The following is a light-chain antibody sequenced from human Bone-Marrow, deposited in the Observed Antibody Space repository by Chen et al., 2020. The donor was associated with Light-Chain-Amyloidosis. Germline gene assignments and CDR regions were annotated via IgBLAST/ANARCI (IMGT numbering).Light chain of an antibody. CDR2: DDS. Sequence: SYVLTQPSSVSLAPGQTAPIACGGNNIGSTSLQWYQQTPGQAPLLVFYDDSDRPSVIPELLSGSNSGNTATLTISRVEAGDEDDYYCQVWDRSSDRPVFGGGTKLTVL. CDR1: NIGSTS. J-gene: IGLJ3*02. V-gene: IGLV3-21*02. CDR3: QVWDRSSDRPV.